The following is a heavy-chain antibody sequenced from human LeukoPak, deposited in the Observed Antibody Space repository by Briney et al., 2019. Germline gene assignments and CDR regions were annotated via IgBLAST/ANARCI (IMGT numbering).Heavy chain of an antibody. CDR1: GFTFSSYG. J-gene: IGHJ6*02. CDR3: AKDLVAVAGTLNYYYYGMDV. D-gene: IGHD6-19*01. Sequence: GRSLRLSCAASGFTFSSYGMHWVRQAPGKGLEWVAAISYDGSNKYYADSVKGRFTISRDNSKNTLYLQMNSLRAEDTAVYYCAKDLVAVAGTLNYYYYGMDVWGQGATVTVSS. V-gene: IGHV3-30*18. CDR2: ISYDGSNK.